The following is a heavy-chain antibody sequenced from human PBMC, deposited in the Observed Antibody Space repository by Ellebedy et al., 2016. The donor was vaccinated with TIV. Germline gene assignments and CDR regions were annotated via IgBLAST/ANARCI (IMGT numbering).Heavy chain of an antibody. V-gene: IGHV3-53*01. CDR1: GFTVSSNY. CDR2: IYSGGST. CDR3: ARDHMGSSGWYGDFDY. D-gene: IGHD6-19*01. Sequence: GESLKISCAASGFTVSSNYMSWVRQAPGKGLEWVSVIYSGGSTYYADSVKGRFTISRDNSKNTLYLQMNSLRAEDTAVYYCARDHMGSSGWYGDFDYWGQGTLVTVSS. J-gene: IGHJ4*02.